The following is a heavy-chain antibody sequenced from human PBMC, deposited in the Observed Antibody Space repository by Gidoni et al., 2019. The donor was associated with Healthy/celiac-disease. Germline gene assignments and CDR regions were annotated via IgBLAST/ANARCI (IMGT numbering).Heavy chain of an antibody. CDR1: VGSISSSY. CDR3: ARGHTYDDFWSGYYFGMNWFDP. V-gene: IGHV4-59*01. D-gene: IGHD3-3*01. CDR2: IYYSGST. J-gene: IGHJ5*02. Sequence: VQLQESGPGLVKPSETLSLTCTVSVGSISSSYWSWTRQPPGKGLEWIEYIYYSGSTNYNPSLKSRVTISVDTSKNQFSLKLSSGTAADTAVYYCARGHTYDDFWSGYYFGMNWFDPWGQGTLVTVSS.